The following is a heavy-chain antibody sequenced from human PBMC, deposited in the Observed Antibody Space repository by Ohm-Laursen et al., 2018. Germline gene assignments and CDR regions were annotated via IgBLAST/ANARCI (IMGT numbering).Heavy chain of an antibody. CDR2: IRCRTNSYET. CDR3: TRQPYDADAFDI. J-gene: IGHJ3*02. D-gene: IGHD3-22*01. Sequence: SLRLSCTASGFTFSGSAIHWVRQPSGKGLEWVGGIRCRTNSYETTYSASVKGRFTISRDDPKNTAYLQMNSLKTEDTAVYYCTRQPYDADAFDIWGQGTMVTVSS. V-gene: IGHV3-73*01. CDR1: GFTFSGSA.